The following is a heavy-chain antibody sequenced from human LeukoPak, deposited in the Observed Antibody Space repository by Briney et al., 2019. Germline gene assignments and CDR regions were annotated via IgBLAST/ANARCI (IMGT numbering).Heavy chain of an antibody. J-gene: IGHJ3*02. V-gene: IGHV3-23*01. D-gene: IGHD4-17*01. CDR3: AKAAYGDYVGALDI. Sequence: GGSLRLSCAASGFTFSTYAMSWVCQAPGKGLEWVSSISGSGAGKFYAAPVKGRFTTSRDNSKNTLYVQMNSLRAEDTAVYYCAKAAYGDYVGALDIWGQGTMVIVSS. CDR2: ISGSGAGK. CDR1: GFTFSTYA.